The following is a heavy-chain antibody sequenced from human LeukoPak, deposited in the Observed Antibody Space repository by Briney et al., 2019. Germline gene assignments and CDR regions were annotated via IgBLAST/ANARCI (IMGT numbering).Heavy chain of an antibody. V-gene: IGHV3-53*01. CDR3: ARERVGAGYYMDV. CDR2: IYSGGNT. J-gene: IGHJ6*03. Sequence: GGSQRLSCAASGFTVSNYYMSWVRQAPGKGLEWVSVIYSGGNTYYADSVQGRFTISRDNSKNTLYLQMNNLRAEDTAVYYCARERVGAGYYMDVWGKGTTVTISS. D-gene: IGHD1-26*01. CDR1: GFTVSNYY.